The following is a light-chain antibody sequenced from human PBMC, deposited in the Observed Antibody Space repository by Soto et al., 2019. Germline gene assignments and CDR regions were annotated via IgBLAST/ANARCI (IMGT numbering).Light chain of an antibody. Sequence: DIQMTQSPSSLSASVGDRVTITCRASQSISSYLNWYQQKPGKAPKLLIYDGSTLQSGVPSRFSGSGSGTDFTLTISSLQPEDFATYYCQQSYNTLWTFGQGTKVEIK. J-gene: IGKJ1*01. CDR1: QSISSY. CDR2: DGS. V-gene: IGKV1-39*01. CDR3: QQSYNTLWT.